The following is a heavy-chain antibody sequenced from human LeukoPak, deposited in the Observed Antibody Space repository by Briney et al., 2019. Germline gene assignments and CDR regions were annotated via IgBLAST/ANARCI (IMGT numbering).Heavy chain of an antibody. CDR1: GGSFSGYY. V-gene: IGHV4-34*01. CDR2: IDHSGST. CDR3: ARGPEYSSSWYRAQRRVRGGVKHFDY. Sequence: SETLSLTCAVYGGSFSGYYWSWIRQPPGKGLEWIGEIDHSGSTNYNPSLKSRVTISVDTSKNQFSLKLNSVTAADTAVYYCARGPEYSSSWYRAQRRVRGGVKHFDYWGQGTLVTVSS. J-gene: IGHJ4*02. D-gene: IGHD6-13*01.